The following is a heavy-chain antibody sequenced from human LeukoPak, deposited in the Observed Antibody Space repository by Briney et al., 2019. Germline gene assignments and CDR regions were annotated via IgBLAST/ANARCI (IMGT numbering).Heavy chain of an antibody. Sequence: PSETLSLTCTVSGGSIRSSYYYWGWIRQPPGKGLEWIGSIYDSGSTYYNPSLKSRVTISVDTSKNQFSLKLSSVTAADTAVYYCARDRYALTFDYWGQGTLVTVSS. CDR1: GGSIRSSYYY. D-gene: IGHD3-16*01. J-gene: IGHJ4*02. V-gene: IGHV4-39*07. CDR3: ARDRYALTFDY. CDR2: IYDSGST.